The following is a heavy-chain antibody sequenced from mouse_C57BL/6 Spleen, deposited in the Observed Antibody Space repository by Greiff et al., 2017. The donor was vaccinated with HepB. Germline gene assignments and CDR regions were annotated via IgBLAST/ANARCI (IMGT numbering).Heavy chain of an antibody. J-gene: IGHJ2*01. CDR3: ARDLGSCDY. Sequence: QVQLQQPGAELVRPGSSVKLSCKASGYTFTSYWMDWVKQRPGQGLEWIGNIYPSDSETHYNQNIKDKATLTVDKSSITAYMQLSSLTSEDSAVYYCARDLGSCDYWGQGTTLTVSS. CDR1: GYTFTSYW. D-gene: IGHD4-1*01. CDR2: IYPSDSET. V-gene: IGHV1-61*01.